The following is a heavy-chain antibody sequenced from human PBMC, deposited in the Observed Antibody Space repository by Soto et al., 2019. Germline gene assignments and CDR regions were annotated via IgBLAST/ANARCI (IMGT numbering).Heavy chain of an antibody. D-gene: IGHD4-17*01. Sequence: QVQLQQWGAGLLKPSETLSLTCAVYGGSFSGYYWSWIRQPPGKGLEWIGEINHSGSTNYNPSLKSRVTISVDTSKNQFSLELSSVTAADTAVYYCASGDYVGSYYYYGMDVWGQGTTVTVSS. J-gene: IGHJ6*02. CDR1: GGSFSGYY. CDR2: INHSGST. V-gene: IGHV4-34*01. CDR3: ASGDYVGSYYYYGMDV.